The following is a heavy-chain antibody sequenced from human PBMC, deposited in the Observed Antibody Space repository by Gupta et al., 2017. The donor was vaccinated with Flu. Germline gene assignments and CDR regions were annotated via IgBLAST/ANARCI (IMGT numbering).Heavy chain of an antibody. CDR3: ARDFRAFDI. CDR1: GVTFSSYW. CDR2: IKQDGSEK. V-gene: IGHV3-7*01. Sequence: EVQLVESGGGLVQPGGSLRLSCAASGVTFSSYWMSGVRQAPGKGLEWVANIKQDGSEKYYVDSVKGRFTISRDNAKNSLYLQMNSLRAEDTAVYYCARDFRAFDIWGQGTMVTVSS. J-gene: IGHJ3*02.